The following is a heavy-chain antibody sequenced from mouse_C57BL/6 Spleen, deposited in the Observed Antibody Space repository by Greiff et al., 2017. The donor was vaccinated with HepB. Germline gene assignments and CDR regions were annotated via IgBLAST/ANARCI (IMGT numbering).Heavy chain of an antibody. CDR1: GYTFTSYW. J-gene: IGHJ3*01. V-gene: IGHV1-61*01. CDR2: IYPSDSET. D-gene: IGHD1-1*01. Sequence: QVQLQQSGAELVRPGSSVKLSCKASGYTFTSYWMDWVKQRPGQGLEWIGNIYPSDSETHYNQKFKDKATLTVDKSSSTAYMQLSSLTSEDSAVYYCATYYYGSSFAYWGQGTLVTVSA. CDR3: ATYYYGSSFAY.